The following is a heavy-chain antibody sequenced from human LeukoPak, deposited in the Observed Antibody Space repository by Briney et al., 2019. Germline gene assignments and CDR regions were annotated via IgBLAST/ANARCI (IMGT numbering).Heavy chain of an antibody. CDR2: INHSGST. J-gene: IGHJ4*02. D-gene: IGHD1-26*01. CDR3: ARAVGATFYFDY. Sequence: GSLRLSCAASGFTFSSYAMSWIRQPPGKGLEWIGEINHSGSTNYNPSLKSRVTISVDTSKNQFSLKLSSVTAADTAVYYCARAVGATFYFDYWGQGTLVTVSS. CDR1: GFTFSSYA. V-gene: IGHV4-34*01.